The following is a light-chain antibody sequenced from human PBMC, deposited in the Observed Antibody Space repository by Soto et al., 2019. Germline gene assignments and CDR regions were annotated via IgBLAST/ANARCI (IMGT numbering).Light chain of an antibody. V-gene: IGKV3-15*01. J-gene: IGKJ2*01. Sequence: EIVMTQSPATLSVSPGGRATLSCRASQSVSSYLAWYQQRPGQPPRLLIYRASTRATGIPARFSGSGCGTEFSLTISSLQSEDFAVYYCQQYSTWPPRYTFGQGTKLEI. CDR2: RAS. CDR1: QSVSSY. CDR3: QQYSTWPPRYT.